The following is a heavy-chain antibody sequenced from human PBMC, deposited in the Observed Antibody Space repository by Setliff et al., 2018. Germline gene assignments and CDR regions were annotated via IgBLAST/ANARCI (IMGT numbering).Heavy chain of an antibody. V-gene: IGHV4-31*01. CDR1: GDSIMSPTYT. J-gene: IGHJ3*01. CDR2: ISRSGST. CDR3: ASWGSAIGFGL. D-gene: IGHD3-16*01. Sequence: SETLSLTCTVSGDSIMSPTYTWTWIRQLPGKGLEWIGYISRSGSTSYNSSLKRQITISLDTSKNQFSLKMNSVTAADTAVYYCASWGSAIGFGLWGQGTVVTVSS.